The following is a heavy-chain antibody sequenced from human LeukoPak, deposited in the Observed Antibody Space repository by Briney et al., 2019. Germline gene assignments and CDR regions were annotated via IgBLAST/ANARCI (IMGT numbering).Heavy chain of an antibody. J-gene: IGHJ3*02. CDR3: AKDGYSGYDHDAFDI. V-gene: IGHV3-30*02. Sequence: PGGSLRLSCAASGFTFSSYGMHWVRQAPGKGLEWVPFIRYDGSNKYYADSVKGRFTISRDNSKNTLYLQMNSLRAEYTAVYYCAKDGYSGYDHDAFDIWGQGTMVTVSS. CDR2: IRYDGSNK. D-gene: IGHD5-12*01. CDR1: GFTFSSYG.